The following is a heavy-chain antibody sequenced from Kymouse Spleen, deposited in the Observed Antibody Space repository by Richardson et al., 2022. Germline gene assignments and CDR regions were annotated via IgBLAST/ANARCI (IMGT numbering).Heavy chain of an antibody. CDR3: AKDKGSSWYVDY. D-gene: IGHD6-13*01. J-gene: IGHJ4*02. CDR1: GFTFDDYA. Sequence: EVQLVESGGGLVQPGRSLRLSCAASGFTFDDYAMHWVRQAPGKGLEWVSGISWNSGSIGYADSVKGRFTISRDNAKNSLYLQMNSLRAEDTALYYCAKDKGSSWYVDYWGQGTLVTVSS. V-gene: IGHV3-9*01. CDR2: ISWNSGSI.